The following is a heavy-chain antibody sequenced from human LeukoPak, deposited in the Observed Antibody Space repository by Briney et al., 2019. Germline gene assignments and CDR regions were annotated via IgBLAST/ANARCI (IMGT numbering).Heavy chain of an antibody. Sequence: PSETLSLTCTVSGGSISSSSYYWGWIRQPPGKGLEWIGNIYYSGSTYYNPSLKSRVTISVDTSKNQFSLKLSSVTAADTAVYYCARQIRYYDSSGNYDIPDFDYWGQGTLVTVSS. V-gene: IGHV4-39*01. CDR3: ARQIRYYDSSGNYDIPDFDY. D-gene: IGHD3-22*01. J-gene: IGHJ4*02. CDR2: IYYSGST. CDR1: GGSISSSSYY.